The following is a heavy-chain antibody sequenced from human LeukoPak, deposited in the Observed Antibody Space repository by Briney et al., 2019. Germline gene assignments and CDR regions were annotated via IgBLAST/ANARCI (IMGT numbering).Heavy chain of an antibody. Sequence: GESLKISCKGSGFSFTTFWIGWVRQMPGKGLEWMGIIYPGDSDTRYSPSFQGQVTISADKSISTAYLQWSSLKASDTAMYYCARQSQDSVDYWGQGTLVTVSS. CDR1: GFSFTTFW. V-gene: IGHV5-51*01. CDR3: ARQSQDSVDY. J-gene: IGHJ4*02. CDR2: IYPGDSDT. D-gene: IGHD1-26*01.